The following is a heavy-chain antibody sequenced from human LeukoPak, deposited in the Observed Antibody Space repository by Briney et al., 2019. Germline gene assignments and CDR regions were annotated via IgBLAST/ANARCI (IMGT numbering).Heavy chain of an antibody. CDR3: AKDQGHSTSYYADY. Sequence: PGGSLRLSCAASGFTFSSYAMSWVRQAPGKGLGWVSAISGSGGSTYYADSVKGRFTISRDNSKNTLYLQMNSLRAEDTAVYYCAKDQGHSTSYYADYWGQGTLVTVSS. D-gene: IGHD2-2*01. V-gene: IGHV3-23*01. J-gene: IGHJ4*02. CDR2: ISGSGGST. CDR1: GFTFSSYA.